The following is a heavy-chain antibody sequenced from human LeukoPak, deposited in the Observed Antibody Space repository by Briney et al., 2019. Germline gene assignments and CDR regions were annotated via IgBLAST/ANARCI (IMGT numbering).Heavy chain of an antibody. CDR2: INPNSGGT. J-gene: IGHJ4*02. CDR1: GYTFTGYY. Sequence: ASVKVSCKASGYTFTGYYMHWVRQAPGQGLGWMGWINPNSGGTNYAQKFQGRVTMTRDTSISTAYMELSRLRSDDTAVYYCARDSEMATGYFDYWGQGTLVTVSS. V-gene: IGHV1-2*02. D-gene: IGHD5-24*01. CDR3: ARDSEMATGYFDY.